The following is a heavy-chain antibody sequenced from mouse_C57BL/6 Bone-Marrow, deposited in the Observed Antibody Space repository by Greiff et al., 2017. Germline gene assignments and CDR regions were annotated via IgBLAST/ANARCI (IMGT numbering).Heavy chain of an antibody. CDR3: ARDDY. V-gene: IGHV7-1*01. J-gene: IGHJ3*01. CDR1: GFTFSDFY. CDR2: SRNKANDYTT. Sequence: EVQVVESGGGLVQSGRSLRLSCATSGFTFSDFYMEWVRQAPGKGLEWIAASRNKANDYTTEYSASVKGRFIVSRDTSQSILYLQMNALRAEDTAIYYCARDDYWGQGTLVTVSA.